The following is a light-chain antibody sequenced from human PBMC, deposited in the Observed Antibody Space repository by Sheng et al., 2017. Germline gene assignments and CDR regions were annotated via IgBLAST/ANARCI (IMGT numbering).Light chain of an antibody. CDR2: EVS. Sequence: QSALTQPPSASGSPGQSVTISCTGTSSDVGGYNYVSWYQQHPGKAPKLMIYEVSRRPSGVSDRFSGSKSGNTASLTVSGLQAEDEADYYCQSYDRTVAGHVMFGGGTRLTVL. CDR3: QSYDRTVAGHVM. J-gene: IGLJ3*02. V-gene: IGLV2-8*01. CDR1: SSDVGGYNY.